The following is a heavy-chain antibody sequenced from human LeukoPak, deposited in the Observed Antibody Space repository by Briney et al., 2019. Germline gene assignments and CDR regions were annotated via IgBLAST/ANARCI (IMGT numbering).Heavy chain of an antibody. V-gene: IGHV3-23*01. Sequence: GGSLRLSCAASGFTFSSYAMSWVRQAPGKGLEWVSAISGSGGSTYYADSVKGRFTISRDNSKNTLYLQMNSLRAEDTAVYYCAKDGDSLAGELSFAPPLTFDYWGQGTLVTVSS. CDR2: ISGSGGST. J-gene: IGHJ4*02. CDR3: AKDGDSLAGELSFAPPLTFDY. CDR1: GFTFSSYA. D-gene: IGHD3-16*02.